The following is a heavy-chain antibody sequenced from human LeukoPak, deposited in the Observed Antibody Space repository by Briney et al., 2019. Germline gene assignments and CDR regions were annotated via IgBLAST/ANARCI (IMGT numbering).Heavy chain of an antibody. V-gene: IGHV1-3*01. J-gene: IGHJ4*02. CDR2: INAGNGNT. Sequence: ASVKVSCKASGYTFTSYAMHWVRQAPGQRLEWMGWINAGNGNTKYSQKFQGRVTITRDTSASTAYMELSSLRSGDTAVYYCARESVDSYGFDYFDYWGQGTLVTVSS. D-gene: IGHD5-18*01. CDR3: ARESVDSYGFDYFDY. CDR1: GYTFTSYA.